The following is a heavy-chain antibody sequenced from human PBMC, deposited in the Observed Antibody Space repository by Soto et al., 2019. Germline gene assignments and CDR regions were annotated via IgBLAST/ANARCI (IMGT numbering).Heavy chain of an antibody. CDR1: GYTFTSYA. CDR2: INAGNGNT. V-gene: IGHV1-3*05. D-gene: IGHD6-13*01. J-gene: IGHJ4*02. Sequence: QVQLVQSGAEEKKPGASVKVSCKASGYTFTSYAMDWVRQAPGQRLEWMGWINAGNGNTKYSQKFQGRVTSTRDTTASTAYMDLSRLRSEDTAVYYCARAPGGPGIAEYWGQGTLVTVSS. CDR3: ARAPGGPGIAEY.